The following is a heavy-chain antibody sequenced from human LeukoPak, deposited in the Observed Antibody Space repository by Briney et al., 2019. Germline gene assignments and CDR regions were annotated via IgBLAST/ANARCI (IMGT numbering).Heavy chain of an antibody. CDR3: ARDSLGFVVVPAAIPDY. D-gene: IGHD2-2*02. Sequence: GGSLRLSCAASGFTFSSHWMSWVRQAPGKGLEWVANIKQDGSEKYYVDSVKGRFTISRDNAKNSLYLQMNSLRAEDTAVYYCARDSLGFVVVPAAIPDYWGQGTLVTVSS. CDR2: IKQDGSEK. J-gene: IGHJ4*02. CDR1: GFTFSSHW. V-gene: IGHV3-7*01.